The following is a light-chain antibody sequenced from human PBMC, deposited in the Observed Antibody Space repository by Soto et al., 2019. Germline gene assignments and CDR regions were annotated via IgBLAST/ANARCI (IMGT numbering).Light chain of an antibody. CDR1: SSDVGGYNY. CDR3: SSYTSSTTLVV. J-gene: IGLJ3*02. V-gene: IGLV2-14*01. CDR2: EVR. Sequence: QSALTQPASVSGSPGQSITISCTGTSSDVGGYNYVSWYQQHPGKAPKLIIYEVRNRPSGVSNRFSGSKSGYTASLTISGLQAEDEADYYCSSYTSSTTLVVFGGGTKVTVL.